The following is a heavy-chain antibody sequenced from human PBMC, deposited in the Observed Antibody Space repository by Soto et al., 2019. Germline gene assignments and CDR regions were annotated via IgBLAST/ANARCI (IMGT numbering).Heavy chain of an antibody. CDR2: INSGGGT. V-gene: IGHV3-66*01. Sequence: SLGLSCAASGFTVSPNYMSWVRQAPGKGLQWVSLINSGGGTNYADSVKGRFIISRDNSKSMLYLQMNSLRAEDTAVCYCARVLASRVVIGFDFWGQGTLVTVSS. CDR1: GFTVSPNY. J-gene: IGHJ4*02. CDR3: ARVLASRVVIGFDF. D-gene: IGHD3-3*01.